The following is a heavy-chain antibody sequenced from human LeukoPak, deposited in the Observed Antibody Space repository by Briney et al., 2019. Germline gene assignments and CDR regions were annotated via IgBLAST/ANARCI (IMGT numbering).Heavy chain of an antibody. V-gene: IGHV4-30-2*01. Sequence: SQTLSLTCAVSGGSISSGGYSWSWIRQPPGKGLEWIGYIYHSGSTYYNPSLKSRVTISVDRSKNQFSQKLSSVTAADTAVYYCARTTVTTWWTFDYWGQGTLVTVSS. CDR2: IYHSGST. CDR3: ARTTVTTWWTFDY. J-gene: IGHJ4*02. CDR1: GGSISSGGYS. D-gene: IGHD4-17*01.